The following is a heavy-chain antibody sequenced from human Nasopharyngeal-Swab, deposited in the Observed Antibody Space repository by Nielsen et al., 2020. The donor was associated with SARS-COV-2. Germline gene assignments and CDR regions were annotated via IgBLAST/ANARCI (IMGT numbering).Heavy chain of an antibody. Sequence: SVKVSCKASGYTFTSYGISWVRQAPGQGLGWMGGIIPIFGTANYAQKFQGRVTITADESTSTAYMELSSLRSEDTAVYYCARSRETGGGYYYYGMDVWGQGTTVTVSS. D-gene: IGHD7-27*01. CDR1: GYTFTSYG. CDR2: IIPIFGTA. J-gene: IGHJ6*02. V-gene: IGHV1-69*13. CDR3: ARSRETGGGYYYYGMDV.